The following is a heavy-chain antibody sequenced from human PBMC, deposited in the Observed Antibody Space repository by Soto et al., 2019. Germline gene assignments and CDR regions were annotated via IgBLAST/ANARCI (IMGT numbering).Heavy chain of an antibody. J-gene: IGHJ6*02. V-gene: IGHV3-33*01. Sequence: GGSLRLSCAASGFTFSSYGMHWVRQAPGKGLEWVAVTWYDGLNKYYAESVKGRFTISRDNSKNTMYLQMNRLRAEDTAVYYCARDFANYQYGMDVWGQGATVTVSS. D-gene: IGHD3-3*01. CDR1: GFTFSSYG. CDR3: ARDFANYQYGMDV. CDR2: TWYDGLNK.